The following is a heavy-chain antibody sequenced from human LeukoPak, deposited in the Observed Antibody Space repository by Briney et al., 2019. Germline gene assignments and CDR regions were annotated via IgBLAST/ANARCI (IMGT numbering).Heavy chain of an antibody. V-gene: IGHV4-30-4*01. D-gene: IGHD2/OR15-2a*01. CDR2: IYHSGST. Sequence: SETLSLTCTVSGVSIFSGDYYWSWIRQPPGKGLEWIGNIYHSGSTYYNPSLKSRLTISVDTSKNQFSLNLSSVTATDTAVYYCARVHFTDYFYGMDVWGQGTTVTVSS. J-gene: IGHJ6*02. CDR3: ARVHFTDYFYGMDV. CDR1: GVSIFSGDYY.